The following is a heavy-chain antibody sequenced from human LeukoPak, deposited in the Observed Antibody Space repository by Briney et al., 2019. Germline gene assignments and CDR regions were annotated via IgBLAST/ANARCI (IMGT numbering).Heavy chain of an antibody. D-gene: IGHD2-15*01. V-gene: IGHV4-39*07. CDR2: INHSGST. J-gene: IGHJ4*02. Sequence: PSETLSLTCTVSGGSISSSGYYWSWIRQPPGKGLEWIGEINHSGSTNYNPSLKSRVTISVDTSKNQFSLKLSSVTAADTAVYYCARGGEATPYQFDYWGQGTLVTVSS. CDR3: ARGGEATPYQFDY. CDR1: GGSISSSGYY.